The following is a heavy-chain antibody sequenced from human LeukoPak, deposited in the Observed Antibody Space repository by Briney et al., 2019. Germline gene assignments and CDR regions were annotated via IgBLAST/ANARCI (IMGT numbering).Heavy chain of an antibody. CDR2: ISSSSSTI. Sequence: GGSLRLSCAASGFTFSSYSMNWVRQAPGKGLEWVSYISSSSSTIYYADSVKGRFTISRDNAKNSLYLQMSSLRAEDTAVYYCAPIAVAGSYYFDYWGQGTLVTVSS. CDR3: APIAVAGSYYFDY. J-gene: IGHJ4*02. D-gene: IGHD6-19*01. V-gene: IGHV3-48*01. CDR1: GFTFSSYS.